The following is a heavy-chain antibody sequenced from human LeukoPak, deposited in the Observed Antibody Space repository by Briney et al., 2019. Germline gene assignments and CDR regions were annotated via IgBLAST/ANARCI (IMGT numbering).Heavy chain of an antibody. Sequence: GGSLRRSCAASGFTFSSYSMNWVRQAPGKGLEWVSSISSSSSYIYYADSVKGRFTISRDNAKNSLYLQMNSLRAEDTAVYYCARVYYDILTGYYSPFQHWGQGTLVTVSS. CDR1: GFTFSSYS. J-gene: IGHJ1*01. CDR2: ISSSSSYI. CDR3: ARVYYDILTGYYSPFQH. D-gene: IGHD3-9*01. V-gene: IGHV3-21*01.